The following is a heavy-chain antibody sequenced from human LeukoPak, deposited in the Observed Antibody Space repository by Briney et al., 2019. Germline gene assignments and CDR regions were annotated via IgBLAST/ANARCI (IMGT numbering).Heavy chain of an antibody. Sequence: GESLKISCKGSGYSFTSYWIGWVRQMPGKGLEWMGIIYPGDSDTRYSPSFQGQVTISADKSISTAYLQWSSLKASDTAMYYRARQEGLIAAAGSNPFDYWGQGTLVTVSS. CDR1: GYSFTSYW. CDR3: ARQEGLIAAAGSNPFDY. CDR2: IYPGDSDT. D-gene: IGHD6-13*01. J-gene: IGHJ4*02. V-gene: IGHV5-51*01.